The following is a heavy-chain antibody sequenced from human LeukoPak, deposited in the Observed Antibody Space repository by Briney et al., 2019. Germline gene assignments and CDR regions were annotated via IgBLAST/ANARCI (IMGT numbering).Heavy chain of an antibody. CDR1: GFTFSSYA. Sequence: GGSLRLSCAASGFTFSSYAMHWVRQAPGKGLEWVSAISGSGGSTYYADSVKGRFTISRDNSKNTLYLQMNSLRAEDTAVYYCAKGQLRLQLWCFDYWGQGTLVTVSS. J-gene: IGHJ4*02. D-gene: IGHD5-18*01. V-gene: IGHV3-23*01. CDR3: AKGQLRLQLWCFDY. CDR2: ISGSGGST.